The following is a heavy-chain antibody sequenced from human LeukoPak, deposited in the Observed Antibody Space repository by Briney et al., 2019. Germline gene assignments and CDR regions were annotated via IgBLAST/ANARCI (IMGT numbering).Heavy chain of an antibody. CDR2: IDPSGGST. J-gene: IGHJ4*02. CDR3: ARGDLGAADDY. D-gene: IGHD2-21*02. Sequence: ASVKVSCKASGYTFTSYYMHWVRQAPGQGLEWLGIIDPSGGSTSYAQKFQGRVTMTRERSTSTVYMELSSLRSEDRAVYYCARGDLGAADDYWGQGTLVTVSS. V-gene: IGHV1-46*01. CDR1: GYTFTSYY.